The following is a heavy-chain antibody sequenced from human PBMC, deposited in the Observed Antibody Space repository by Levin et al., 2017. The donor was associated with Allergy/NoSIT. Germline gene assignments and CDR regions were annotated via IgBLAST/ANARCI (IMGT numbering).Heavy chain of an antibody. CDR2: NINSGVGT. Sequence: SGGSLRLSCAASGFTFNNYAMSWVRQAPGKGLEWFSANINSGVGTYYADSVKGRFTISRDNSKNTMYLQMNSLRAEDTAVYFCAKDAIRGSDQPYYFDYWGQGTLVTASS. V-gene: IGHV3-23*01. J-gene: IGHJ4*02. CDR3: AKDAIRGSDQPYYFDY. CDR1: GFTFNNYA. D-gene: IGHD6-19*01.